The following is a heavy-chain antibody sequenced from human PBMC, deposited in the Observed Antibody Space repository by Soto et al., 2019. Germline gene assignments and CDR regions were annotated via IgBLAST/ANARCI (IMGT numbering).Heavy chain of an antibody. CDR3: ARVGGSGWNFDS. V-gene: IGHV4-59*01. J-gene: IGHJ4*02. CDR2: IHHSGTS. CDR1: GGSISSYD. Sequence: SETLSLTSTASGGSISSYDWSWIRQSPGKGLEWIGYIHHSGTSNYSPSLRSLVTMSVDTSKNQFSLKLNSMTAADTAIYYCARVGGSGWNFDSWGQGILVTVSS. D-gene: IGHD6-19*01.